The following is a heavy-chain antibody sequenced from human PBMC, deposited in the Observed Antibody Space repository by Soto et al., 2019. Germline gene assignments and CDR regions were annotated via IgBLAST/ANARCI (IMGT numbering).Heavy chain of an antibody. J-gene: IGHJ4*02. CDR1: GGTFSSFA. V-gene: IGHV1-69*01. CDR2: IIPLFGAT. Sequence: QVQLVQSGAEVKKPGSSVKVSCKASGGTFSSFAISWVRRAPGQGLEWMGDIIPLFGATNYAQTFQGRVTFTADESTTTAYMELRSLRSNDTAVYYCARGLDTTVAHSHNWGQGTLVTVSS. CDR3: ARGLDTTVAHSHN. D-gene: IGHD1-1*01.